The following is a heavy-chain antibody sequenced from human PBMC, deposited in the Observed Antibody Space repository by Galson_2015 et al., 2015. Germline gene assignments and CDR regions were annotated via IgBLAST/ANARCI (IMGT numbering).Heavy chain of an antibody. Sequence: SETLSLTCTVSGGSISSYYWSWIRQPPGKGLEWIGYIYYSGSTNYNPSLKSRVTISVDTSKNQFSLKLSSVTAADTAVYYCAGAPTTGPHYYYGMDVWGQGTTVTVSS. D-gene: IGHD1-14*01. V-gene: IGHV4-59*01. CDR2: IYYSGST. CDR3: AGAPTTGPHYYYGMDV. CDR1: GGSISSYY. J-gene: IGHJ6*02.